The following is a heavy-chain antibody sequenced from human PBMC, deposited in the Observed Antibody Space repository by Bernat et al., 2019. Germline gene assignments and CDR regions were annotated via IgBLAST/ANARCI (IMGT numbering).Heavy chain of an antibody. CDR2: IKEDGSGK. CDR1: GFTFSLYW. CDR3: ARERDSSNWYGGGFGY. V-gene: IGHV3-7*01. D-gene: IGHD6-13*01. J-gene: IGHJ4*02. Sequence: EVQLVESGGGLVQPGGSLRLSCAASGFTFSLYWMSWVRQAPEKGLEWVANIKEDGSGKFFVESVRGRFTISRDNAKNSLYLQMNSLTAEDTAVYYCARERDSSNWYGGGFGYWGQGTLVTVSS.